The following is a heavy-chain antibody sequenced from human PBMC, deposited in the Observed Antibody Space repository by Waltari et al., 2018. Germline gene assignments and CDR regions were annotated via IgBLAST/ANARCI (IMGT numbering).Heavy chain of an antibody. J-gene: IGHJ6*03. CDR2: IKSKTDDGTT. Sequence: EVQLVESGGGLVKPGGSLRLSCAASGFTFSNAWMTWVRQAPGKGLEWVGHIKSKTDDGTTDHAAPVKGRFTISRDDSKNTLFLQMNNLKTEDTAVYYCATGTISYYYFMDVWGKGTTVTVSS. V-gene: IGHV3-15*01. CDR3: ATGTISYYYFMDV. CDR1: GFTFSNAW. D-gene: IGHD3-10*01.